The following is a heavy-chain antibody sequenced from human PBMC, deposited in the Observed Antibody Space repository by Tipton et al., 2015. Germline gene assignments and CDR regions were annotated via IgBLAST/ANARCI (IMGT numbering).Heavy chain of an antibody. Sequence: LRLSCAVSAYSITSPYYWGWIRQPPGKGLEWIGSISHSGNTYYNPSLKSRVTMSVDTSKKQFSLKLDSVTAADTAVYYCAGPRGMPAIFGLPWDYYFDYWGQGALVTVSS. CDR3: AGPRGMPAIFGLPWDYYFDY. CDR2: ISHSGNT. V-gene: IGHV4-38-2*01. CDR1: AYSITSPYY. J-gene: IGHJ4*02. D-gene: IGHD3-3*01.